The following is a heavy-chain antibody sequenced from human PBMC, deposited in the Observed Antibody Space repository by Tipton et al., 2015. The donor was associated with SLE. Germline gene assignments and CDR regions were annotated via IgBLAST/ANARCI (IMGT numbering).Heavy chain of an antibody. Sequence: QSGAEVKKPGASVKVSCKTSGYTFTNHGIHWLRQAPGQGLEWMGWFSAYNGYTNYAQKFQGRVTMTTDTSTSTAYMELSALRSDDTAVYYCARVRVDTAMGVFDFWGQGTLVTVSS. V-gene: IGHV1-18*01. J-gene: IGHJ4*02. D-gene: IGHD5-18*01. CDR2: FSAYNGYT. CDR1: GYTFTNHG. CDR3: ARVRVDTAMGVFDF.